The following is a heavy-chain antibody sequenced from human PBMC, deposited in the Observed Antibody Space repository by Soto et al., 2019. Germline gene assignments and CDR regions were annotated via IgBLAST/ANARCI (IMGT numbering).Heavy chain of an antibody. Sequence: GGSLRLSCAAAGFTFTSYWMSWVRQAPGKGLEGVANIKQDGSEKYYVDSVKGRFTISRDNAKNSLYLQMNSLRAEDTAVYYCARGLREVAYWGQGTLVTVS. CDR3: ARGLREVAY. D-gene: IGHD2-15*01. CDR2: IKQDGSEK. J-gene: IGHJ4*02. CDR1: GFTFTSYW. V-gene: IGHV3-7*01.